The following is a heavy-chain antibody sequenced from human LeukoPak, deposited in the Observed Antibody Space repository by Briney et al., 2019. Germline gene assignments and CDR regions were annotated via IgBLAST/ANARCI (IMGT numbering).Heavy chain of an antibody. V-gene: IGHV1-18*01. CDR1: GNTFTNYA. Sequence: ASVKVSCKASGNTFTNYAFNWVRQAPGQGLEWMGWISAYNGNTNYAQKLQGRVTMTTDTSTSTAYMELRSLRSDDTAVYYCARDWASYDSLTGYSEDWFDPWGQGTLVTVSS. D-gene: IGHD3-9*01. J-gene: IGHJ5*02. CDR3: ARDWASYDSLTGYSEDWFDP. CDR2: ISAYNGNT.